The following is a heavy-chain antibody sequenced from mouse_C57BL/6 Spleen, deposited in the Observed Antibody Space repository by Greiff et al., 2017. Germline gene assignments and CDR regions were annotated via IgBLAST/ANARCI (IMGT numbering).Heavy chain of an antibody. CDR3: ARKRGYYGGNAMDY. V-gene: IGHV2-9-1*01. D-gene: IGHD1-1*01. J-gene: IGHJ4*01. CDR1: GFSLTSYA. Sequence: VKLVESGPGLVAPSQSLSITCTVSGFSLTSYAISWVRQPPGKGLEWLGVIWTGGGTNYNSAHKSRLSISKDNSKSQVFLKMNSLQTDDTARYYCARKRGYYGGNAMDYWGQGTSVTVSS. CDR2: IWTGGGT.